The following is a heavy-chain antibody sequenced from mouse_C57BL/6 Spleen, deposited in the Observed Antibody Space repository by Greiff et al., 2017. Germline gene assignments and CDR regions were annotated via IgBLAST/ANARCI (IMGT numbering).Heavy chain of an antibody. V-gene: IGHV10-3*01. D-gene: IGHD1-1*01. Sequence: EVQLVESGGGLVQPKGSLKLSCAASGFTFNTYAMHWVRQAPGKGLEWVARIRSKSSNYATYYADSVKDRFTISRDDSQSMLYLQMNNLKTEDTAMYYCVRGGYYYGSLYYAMDYWGQGTSVTVSS. CDR2: IRSKSSNYAT. CDR3: VRGGYYYGSLYYAMDY. J-gene: IGHJ4*01. CDR1: GFTFNTYA.